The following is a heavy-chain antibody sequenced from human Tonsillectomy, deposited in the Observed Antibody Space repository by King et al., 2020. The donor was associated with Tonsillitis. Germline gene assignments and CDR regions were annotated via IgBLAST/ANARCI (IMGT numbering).Heavy chain of an antibody. Sequence: LQLQESGPGLVKPSETLSLTCTVSGGSISNSSYYWGWIRQPPGKGLEWIGSIYYSGSTYYNPSLKSRVSISVDTSKNQFSLKLSSVTAADTAVYYCASIPGYTSGWYFFDCYFDLWGRGTLVTVSS. J-gene: IGHJ2*01. CDR3: ASIPGYTSGWYFFDCYFDL. CDR1: GGSISNSSYY. CDR2: IYYSGST. D-gene: IGHD6-19*01. V-gene: IGHV4-39*01.